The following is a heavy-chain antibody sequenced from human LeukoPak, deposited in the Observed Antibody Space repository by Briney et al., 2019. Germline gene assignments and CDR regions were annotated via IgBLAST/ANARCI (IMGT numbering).Heavy chain of an antibody. CDR1: GYTFTGYY. V-gene: IGHV1-2*02. J-gene: IGHJ5*02. D-gene: IGHD2-8*01. Sequence: ASVKVSCKASGYTFTGYYMHWVRQAPVQGLEWMGWINPNSGGTNYAQKFQGRVTMTRDTSISTAYMELSRLRSDDTAVYYCARDRRRYCTNGVCRGGWFDPWGQGTLVTVSS. CDR3: ARDRRRYCTNGVCRGGWFDP. CDR2: INPNSGGT.